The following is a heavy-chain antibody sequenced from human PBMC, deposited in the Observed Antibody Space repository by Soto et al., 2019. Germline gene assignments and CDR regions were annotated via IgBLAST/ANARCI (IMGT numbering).Heavy chain of an antibody. V-gene: IGHV3-21*01. CDR3: ASSPRSLTGLIMDV. D-gene: IGHD3-9*01. CDR1: GFTFSSYS. Sequence: GGSLRLSCAASGFTFSSYSMNWVRQAPGKWLEWVSSISSSGSYIYYADSVKGRFTISRDNAKNSLYLQMNSLRAEDTAVYYCASSPRSLTGLIMDVWGQGTTVTVSS. J-gene: IGHJ6*02. CDR2: ISSSGSYI.